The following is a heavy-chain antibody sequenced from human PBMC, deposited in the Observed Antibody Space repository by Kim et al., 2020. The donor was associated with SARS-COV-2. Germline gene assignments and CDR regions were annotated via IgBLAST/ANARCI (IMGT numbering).Heavy chain of an antibody. V-gene: IGHV3-30*18. CDR3: AKDINHYGSGSYYGANYGMDV. J-gene: IGHJ6*02. D-gene: IGHD3-10*01. CDR1: GFTFRNYG. Sequence: GGSLRLSCAASGFTFRNYGMHWVRQAPGKGLEWVAVISYDGSNKYYADSVKGRFTISRDNSRNTLFLQMNSLRAEDTAVYYCAKDINHYGSGSYYGANYGMDVWGQGTTVTVSS. CDR2: ISYDGSNK.